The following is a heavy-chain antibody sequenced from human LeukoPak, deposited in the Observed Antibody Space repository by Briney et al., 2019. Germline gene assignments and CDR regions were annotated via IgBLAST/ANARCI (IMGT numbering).Heavy chain of an antibody. CDR3: ARDSSVMVRGVISGY. J-gene: IGHJ4*02. D-gene: IGHD3-10*01. V-gene: IGHV1-46*01. Sequence: ASVKVSCKASGYTFTDYYMHWVRQAPGQGLEWMGIINPSGDSTIYAQKFQGRVTLTRGTSTSTVYMELRSLRSDDTAVYYCARDSSVMVRGVISGYWGQGTLVTVSS. CDR2: INPSGDST. CDR1: GYTFTDYY.